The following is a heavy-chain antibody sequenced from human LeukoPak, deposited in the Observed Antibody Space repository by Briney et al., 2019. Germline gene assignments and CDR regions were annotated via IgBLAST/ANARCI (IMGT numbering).Heavy chain of an antibody. V-gene: IGHV1-24*01. CDR3: ATGITMVRGVMFY. CDR1: GYTLTELS. J-gene: IGHJ4*02. CDR2: FDPEDGET. D-gene: IGHD3-10*01. Sequence: ASVKVSCKVSGYTLTELSVHWVRQAPGKGLEWMGGFDPEDGETIYAQKFQGGVTMTEDTSTDTAYMELSSLRSEDTAVYYCATGITMVRGVMFYWGQGTLVTVSS.